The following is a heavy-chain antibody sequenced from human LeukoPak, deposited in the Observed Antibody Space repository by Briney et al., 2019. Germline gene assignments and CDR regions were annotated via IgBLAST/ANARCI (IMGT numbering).Heavy chain of an antibody. CDR2: IYHSGST. V-gene: IGHV4-38-2*02. CDR1: GYSISSGYY. J-gene: IGHJ5*02. Sequence: SETLSLTCTVSGYSISSGYYWGWIRQPPGKGLEWIGSIYHSGSTYYNPSLKSRVTISVDTSKNQFSLKLSSVTAADTAVYYCARRWYYGSGSRNWFDPWGQGTLVTVSS. D-gene: IGHD3-10*01. CDR3: ARRWYYGSGSRNWFDP.